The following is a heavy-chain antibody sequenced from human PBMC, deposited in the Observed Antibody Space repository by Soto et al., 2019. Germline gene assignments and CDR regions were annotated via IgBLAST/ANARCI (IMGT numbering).Heavy chain of an antibody. V-gene: IGHV3-33*01. CDR2: IWFDGRIK. Sequence: PGGSLRLSCAASGFTFRSYGMHWVRKAPGKGLEGVAVIWFDGRIKYYADSVKGRFTISRDNSKSALYLQMNSLRAENTAVYYCARDAREMATMPGYGMDVWGQGTTVTVSS. CDR3: ARDAREMATMPGYGMDV. CDR1: GFTFRSYG. J-gene: IGHJ6*02. D-gene: IGHD5-12*01.